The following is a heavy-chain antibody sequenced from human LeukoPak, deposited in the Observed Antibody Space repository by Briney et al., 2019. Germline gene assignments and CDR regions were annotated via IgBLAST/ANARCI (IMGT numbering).Heavy chain of an antibody. D-gene: IGHD2-15*01. J-gene: IGHJ4*02. CDR3: ARDLSVRGDIVVVVAAGNDY. CDR2: IKPDGSEK. Sequence: GGSLRLSCAASGFTFSSYGMHWVRQAPGKGLEWVASIKPDGSEKYYLDSVKGRFTISRDNAKNSLYLQMNSLRAEDTAVYYCARDLSVRGDIVVVVAAGNDYWGQGTLVTVSS. V-gene: IGHV3-7*01. CDR1: GFTFSSYG.